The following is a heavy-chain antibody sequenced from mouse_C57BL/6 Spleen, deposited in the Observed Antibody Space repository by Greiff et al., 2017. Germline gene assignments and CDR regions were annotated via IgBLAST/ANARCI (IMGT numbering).Heavy chain of an antibody. Sequence: QVQLQQPGAELVKPGASVKVSCKASGYTFTSYWMHWVKQRPGQGLEWIGRIHPSDSDTNYNQKFKGKATLTVDKSSSTAYMQLSSLTSEDSAVYYCAISHDYDGGAWFAYWGQGTLVTVSA. D-gene: IGHD2-4*01. CDR3: AISHDYDGGAWFAY. V-gene: IGHV1-74*01. CDR1: GYTFTSYW. J-gene: IGHJ3*01. CDR2: IHPSDSDT.